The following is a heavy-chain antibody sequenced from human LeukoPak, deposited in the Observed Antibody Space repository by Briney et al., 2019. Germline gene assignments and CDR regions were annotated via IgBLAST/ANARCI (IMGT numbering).Heavy chain of an antibody. V-gene: IGHV4-4*07. CDR1: GGSISSYY. Sequence: KPSETLSLTCTVSGGSISSYYWSWIRQPAGKGLEWIGRIYTSGSTNYNPSLKSRVTMSVDTSKNQFSLKLSSVTAADTAVYYCARDPALSRVDAFDIWGQGTMVTVSS. CDR3: ARDPALSRVDAFDI. J-gene: IGHJ3*02. CDR2: IYTSGST. D-gene: IGHD6-13*01.